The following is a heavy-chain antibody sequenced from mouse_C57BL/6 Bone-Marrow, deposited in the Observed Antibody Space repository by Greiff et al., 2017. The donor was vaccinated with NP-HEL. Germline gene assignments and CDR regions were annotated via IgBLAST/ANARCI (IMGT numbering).Heavy chain of an antibody. CDR2: ISSGSSTI. Sequence: EVKLVESGGGLVKPGGSLKLSCAASGFTFSDYGMHWVRQAPEKGLEWVAYISSGSSTIYYADTVKGRFTISRDNAKNTLFLQMTSLRSEDTAMYYCARGYYRNWYFDVWGTGTTVTVSS. V-gene: IGHV5-17*01. J-gene: IGHJ1*03. D-gene: IGHD2-14*01. CDR3: ARGYYRNWYFDV. CDR1: GFTFSDYG.